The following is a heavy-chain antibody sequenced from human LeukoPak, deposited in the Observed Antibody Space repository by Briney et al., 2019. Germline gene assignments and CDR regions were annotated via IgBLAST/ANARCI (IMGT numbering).Heavy chain of an antibody. CDR1: GFTFDDYA. J-gene: IGHJ3*02. CDR3: ARGGSGSHTYAFDI. D-gene: IGHD1-26*01. CDR2: ISWNSGSI. V-gene: IGHV3-9*01. Sequence: PGGSLRLSCAASGFTFDDYAMHWVRQAPGKGLEWVSGISWNSGSIGYADSVKGRFTISRDNFKNTLYLQMNSLRADDTAEYYCARGGSGSHTYAFDIWGQGTMVTVSS.